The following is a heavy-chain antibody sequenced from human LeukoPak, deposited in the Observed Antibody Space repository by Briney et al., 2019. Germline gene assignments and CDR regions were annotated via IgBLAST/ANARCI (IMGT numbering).Heavy chain of an antibody. V-gene: IGHV3-30*14. D-gene: IGHD4-17*01. J-gene: IGHJ4*02. Sequence: GGSLRLSCAASGFTFSSYSMHWVRQAPGKGLEWVAVISYDGSNKYYADSVKGLFTISRDNSKNTLWLQIDSPIASETWLYYFARDPDYGHWGQGTLVTVSS. CDR2: ISYDGSNK. CDR1: GFTFSSYS. CDR3: ARDPDYGH.